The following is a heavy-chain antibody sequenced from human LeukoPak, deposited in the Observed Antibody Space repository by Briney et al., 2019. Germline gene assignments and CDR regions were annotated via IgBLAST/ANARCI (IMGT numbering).Heavy chain of an antibody. CDR2: IYYSGST. Sequence: SETLSLTCTVSGGSISSSSYYWGWIRQPPGKGLEWIGSIYYSGSTYYNPSLRSRVTISVDTSKNQFSLKLSSVTAADTAVYYCAGTPFTVRYYLDYWGQGTLVTVSS. J-gene: IGHJ4*02. CDR1: GGSISSSSYY. CDR3: AGTPFTVRYYLDY. V-gene: IGHV4-39*01. D-gene: IGHD4-11*01.